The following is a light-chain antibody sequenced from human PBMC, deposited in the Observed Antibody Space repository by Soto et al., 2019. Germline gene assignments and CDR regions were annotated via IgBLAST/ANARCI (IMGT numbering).Light chain of an antibody. CDR2: SNN. Sequence: QSVLTQPPSASGTPGQRVTISCSGSSSNIGSNPVNWYQQLPGTAPKLLIYSNNQRPSGVPDPFSGSKSGTSASLAISGLQCEDEADYYCAAWDDSLNGPVFGGGTNLTVL. V-gene: IGLV1-44*01. J-gene: IGLJ2*01. CDR1: SSNIGSNP. CDR3: AAWDDSLNGPV.